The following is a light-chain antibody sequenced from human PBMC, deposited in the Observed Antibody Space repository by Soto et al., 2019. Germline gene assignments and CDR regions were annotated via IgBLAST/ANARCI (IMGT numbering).Light chain of an antibody. V-gene: IGKV3-20*01. CDR3: QQYDRSLYT. CDR2: GAS. Sequence: EIVLTQPPGTLSLSPGERATLSCRASQSVSSSYLAWYQQKPGQAPRLLIYGASTRATGIPDRFSGSGSGTDFTLTISRLEPEDFAVYYCQQYDRSLYTFGQGTKLEIK. CDR1: QSVSSSY. J-gene: IGKJ2*01.